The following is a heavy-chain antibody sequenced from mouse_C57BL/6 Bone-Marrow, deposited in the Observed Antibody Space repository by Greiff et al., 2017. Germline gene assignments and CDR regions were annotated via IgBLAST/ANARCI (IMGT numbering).Heavy chain of an antibody. CDR1: GFNIKDDY. CDR3: TTAYYSNGAY. CDR2: IDPENGDT. D-gene: IGHD2-5*01. Sequence: EVQLQQSGAELVRPGASVKLSCTASGFNIKDDYMHWVKQRPEQGLEWIGWIDPENGDTEYASKFQGKATITADTSSNTAYLQLSSLTSEDTAVYYCTTAYYSNGAYWGQGTLVTVSA. V-gene: IGHV14-4*01. J-gene: IGHJ3*01.